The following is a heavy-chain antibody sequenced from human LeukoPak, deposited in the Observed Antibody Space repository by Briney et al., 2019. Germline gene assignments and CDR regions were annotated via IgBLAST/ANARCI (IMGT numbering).Heavy chain of an antibody. CDR1: GYTFTGYY. J-gene: IGHJ3*02. Sequence: SVKVSCKASGYTFTGYYMHWVRQAPGQGLEWLGGIIPSVQRGSEHYAQKFQGRITITADAPRTTIYMELRSLRSEDTGVYYCAKGGLVHPLHIWGQGTMVTVSS. CDR2: IIPSVQRGSE. V-gene: IGHV1-69*13. D-gene: IGHD3/OR15-3a*01. CDR3: AKGGLVHPLHI.